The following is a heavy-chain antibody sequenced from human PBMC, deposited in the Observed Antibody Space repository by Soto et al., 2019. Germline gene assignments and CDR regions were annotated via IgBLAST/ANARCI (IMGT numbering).Heavy chain of an antibody. Sequence: QVQLVESGGGVVQPGRSLRLSCAASGFTFSTYDMHWVRQAPGKGLEWVAVISSDGSNEYYADSVKGRFTISRDNSKNTLYVQRNSLRAEDTAVYYCAKDLGDSSADDVADYWCQGTLVTVSS. D-gene: IGHD6-25*01. V-gene: IGHV3-30*18. J-gene: IGHJ4*02. CDR2: ISSDGSNE. CDR1: GFTFSTYD. CDR3: AKDLGDSSADDVADY.